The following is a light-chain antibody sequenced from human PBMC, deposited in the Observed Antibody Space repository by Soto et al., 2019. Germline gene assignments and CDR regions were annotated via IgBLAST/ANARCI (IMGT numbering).Light chain of an antibody. V-gene: IGLV2-11*01. CDR2: DVT. J-gene: IGLJ1*01. CDR3: CSYPGRSKG. Sequence: QSALTQPRSVSGSPGQSVTISCTGTSSDVGGYNYVSWYQQHPGKAPKLMIYDVTKRPSGVPDRFSGSKSGNTASLTISGLQAEDEADYYCCSYPGRSKGFGNGTKVTVL. CDR1: SSDVGGYNY.